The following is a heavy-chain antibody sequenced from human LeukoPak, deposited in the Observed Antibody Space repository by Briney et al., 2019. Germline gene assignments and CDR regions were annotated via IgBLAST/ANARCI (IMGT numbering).Heavy chain of an antibody. CDR1: GYTFTSYG. D-gene: IGHD1-26*01. V-gene: IGHV1-18*01. CDR2: ISAYNGNT. CDR3: ARIGDGSYLPGFDY. J-gene: IGHJ4*02. Sequence: ASVKVSCKASGYTFTSYGISWVRQAPGQGLEWMGRISAYNGNTNYAQKLQGRVTMTTDTSTSTAYMELRSLRSDDTAVYYCARIGDGSYLPGFDYWGQGTLVTVSS.